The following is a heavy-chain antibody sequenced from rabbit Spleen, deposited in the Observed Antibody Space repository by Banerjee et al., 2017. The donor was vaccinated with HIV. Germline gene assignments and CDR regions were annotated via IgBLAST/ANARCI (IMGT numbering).Heavy chain of an antibody. D-gene: IGHD4-1*01. V-gene: IGHV1S47*01. CDR1: GFDFSSYG. CDR2: IYPVFGIT. CDR3: ARNANGGWDL. Sequence: QEQLVESGGGLVQPGGSLKLSCKGSGFDFSSYGVSWVRQAPGKGLEWIGDIYPVFGITNYANWVKGRFTISSDNAQNTVDLQMNSLTPADTATYFCARNANGGWDLWGPGTLVTVS. J-gene: IGHJ6*01.